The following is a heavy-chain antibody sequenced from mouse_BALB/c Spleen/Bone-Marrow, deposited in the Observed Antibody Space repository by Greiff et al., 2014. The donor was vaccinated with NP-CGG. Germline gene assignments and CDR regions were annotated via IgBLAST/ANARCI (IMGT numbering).Heavy chain of an antibody. D-gene: IGHD2-4*01. CDR2: IDPANGNT. V-gene: IGHV14-3*02. CDR3: ARDDYDDYYAMDY. CDR1: GFNIKDTY. J-gene: IGHJ4*01. Sequence: DVQLQESGAELVKPGASVKLSCTASGFNIKDTYMHWVKQRPEQGLEWIGRIDPANGNTKYDPKFQDKATITTDTSSNTAYLQLSTLTSEDTAVYYCARDDYDDYYAMDYWGQGTSVTVSS.